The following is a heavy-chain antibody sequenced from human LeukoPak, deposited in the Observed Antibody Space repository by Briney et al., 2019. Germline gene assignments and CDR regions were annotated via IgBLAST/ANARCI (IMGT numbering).Heavy chain of an antibody. V-gene: IGHV1-2*02. Sequence: ASVKVSCKASGYTFTGYYMHWVRQAPGQGLEWMGWINPNGGGTNYAQKFQGRVTMTRDTSISTAYMELSRLRSDDTAVYYCARVAYSSGWYRDNWFDPWGQGTLVTVSS. CDR3: ARVAYSSGWYRDNWFDP. CDR1: GYTFTGYY. CDR2: INPNGGGT. D-gene: IGHD6-19*01. J-gene: IGHJ5*02.